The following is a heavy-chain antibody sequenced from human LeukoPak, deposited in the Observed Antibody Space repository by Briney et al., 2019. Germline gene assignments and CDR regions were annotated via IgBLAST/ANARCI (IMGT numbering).Heavy chain of an antibody. Sequence: SETLSLTCSASGGSIRNYFWSWIRQPAGKGLEWIGRIYTSGSTDYNPSLRSRVTMSVVTSRNQFSLKLTSVTAADTAVYYCARESKSYDGSGYYHDYWGQGTLVTVSS. CDR3: ARESKSYDGSGYYHDY. CDR1: GGSIRNYF. CDR2: IYTSGST. D-gene: IGHD3-22*01. J-gene: IGHJ4*02. V-gene: IGHV4-4*07.